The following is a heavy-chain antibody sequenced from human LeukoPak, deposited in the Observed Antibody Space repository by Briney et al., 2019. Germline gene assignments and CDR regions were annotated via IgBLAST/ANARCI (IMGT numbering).Heavy chain of an antibody. Sequence: GASVKVSCKASGGTFSSYAISWVRQAPGQGLEWMGRIIPILGIANYAQKFQGRVTITADKSTSTAYMELSSLRSEDTAVYYCAATGTEALGHPFDYWGQGTLVTVSS. V-gene: IGHV1-69*04. CDR1: GGTFSSYA. CDR3: AATGTEALGHPFDY. D-gene: IGHD1-14*01. CDR2: IIPILGIA. J-gene: IGHJ4*02.